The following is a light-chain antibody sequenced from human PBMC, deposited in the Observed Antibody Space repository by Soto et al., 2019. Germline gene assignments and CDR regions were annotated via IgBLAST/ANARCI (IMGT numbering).Light chain of an antibody. CDR2: EVR. CDR3: SSYTTTSTLV. Sequence: QSVLTQPASVSGSPGQSITIACTGINRDVGSYNLVSWYQQRPGEAPKLIISEVRNRPSGISYRFTGSKSGNTASLTISGLQAEDEADYYCSSYTTTSTLVFGGGTKLTVL. J-gene: IGLJ3*02. V-gene: IGLV2-14*01. CDR1: NRDVGSYNL.